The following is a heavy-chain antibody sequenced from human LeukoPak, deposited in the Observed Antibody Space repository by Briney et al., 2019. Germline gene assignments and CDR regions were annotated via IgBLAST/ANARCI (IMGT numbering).Heavy chain of an antibody. CDR1: GYTLTELS. CDR2: FDPEDGET. J-gene: IGHJ4*02. V-gene: IGHV1-24*01. Sequence: ASVKVSCKVSGYTLTELSMHWVRQAPGKGLEWMGGFDPEDGETIYAQKFQGRVTMTEDTSTDTAYTELSSLRSEDTAVYYCATGVDTAMGVFDYWGQGTLVTVSS. CDR3: ATGVDTAMGVFDY. D-gene: IGHD5-18*01.